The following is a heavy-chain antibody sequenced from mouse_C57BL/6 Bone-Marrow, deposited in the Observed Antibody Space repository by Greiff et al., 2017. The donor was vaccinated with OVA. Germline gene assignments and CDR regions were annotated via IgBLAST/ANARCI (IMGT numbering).Heavy chain of an antibody. CDR1: GYTFTSYW. Sequence: QVQLQQSGAELVLPGASVKLSCKASGYTFTSYWMHWVKQRPGQGLEWIGEIDPSDSYPNYTPKFKGKSTLTVDKSSSTAYMQLSSLTSEDSAVYYCARYDYDYFDYWGQGTTLTVSS. CDR3: ARYDYDYFDY. D-gene: IGHD2-4*01. V-gene: IGHV1-69*01. J-gene: IGHJ2*01. CDR2: IDPSDSYP.